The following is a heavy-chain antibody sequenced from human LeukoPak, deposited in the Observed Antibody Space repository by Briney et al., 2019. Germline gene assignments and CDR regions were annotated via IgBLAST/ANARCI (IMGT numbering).Heavy chain of an antibody. V-gene: IGHV3-11*04. CDR2: ISTSGSTI. CDR1: GFTFSDYY. CDR3: ARDQPVAALDY. J-gene: IGHJ4*02. Sequence: GGSLRLSCAASGFTFSDYYMTWIRQAPGKGLEWVSYISTSGSTIYYGDSVKGRFTISRDNAKNSLYLQMNSLRAEDTAVYYCARDQPVAALDYWGQGTLVTVSS. D-gene: IGHD6-19*01.